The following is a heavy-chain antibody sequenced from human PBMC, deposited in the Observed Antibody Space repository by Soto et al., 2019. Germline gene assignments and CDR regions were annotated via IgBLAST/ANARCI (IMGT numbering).Heavy chain of an antibody. V-gene: IGHV3-30*03. CDR1: GFTFRNYG. CDR3: ATVAGDYSNHPDF. J-gene: IGHJ4*02. Sequence: QVELVQSGGGVVQPGRSLRLSCAASGFTFRNYGMHWVRQAPGQGLEWLAAISFDGGRQHYADSVKGRFTISRDNFKNTVYLQMNSLRTEDTAVYYCATVAGDYSNHPDFWGQGSLVTASS. D-gene: IGHD4-4*01. CDR2: ISFDGGRQ.